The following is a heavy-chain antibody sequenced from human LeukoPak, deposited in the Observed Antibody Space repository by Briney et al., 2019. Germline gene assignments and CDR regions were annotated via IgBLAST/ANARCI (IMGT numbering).Heavy chain of an antibody. J-gene: IGHJ4*02. D-gene: IGHD6-19*01. CDR2: IYNSGTT. CDR1: SGSISSYH. Sequence: SETLSLTCTVSSGSISSYHWSWIRQPPGKGLEWIGNIYNSGTTNYNPSLKSRVTISVDTSKNQFSLKVSSVSAADTAVYYCAGELAVAGKTIFDSWGQGTLVTVSS. CDR3: AGELAVAGKTIFDS. V-gene: IGHV4-59*01.